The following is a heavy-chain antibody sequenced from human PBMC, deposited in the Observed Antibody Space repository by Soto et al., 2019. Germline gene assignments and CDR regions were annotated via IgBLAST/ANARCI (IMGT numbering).Heavy chain of an antibody. CDR1: GFTFTSSA. D-gene: IGHD3-22*01. V-gene: IGHV1-58*01. J-gene: IGHJ4*02. CDR3: AADRPVQDSSGYSLREFGY. CDR2: IVVGSGNT. Sequence: SVKVSCKASGFTFTSSAVQWVRQARGQRLEWIGWIVVGSGNTNYAQKFQERVTITRDMSTSTAYMELSSLRSEDTAVYYCAADRPVQDSSGYSLREFGYWGQGTLVTVS.